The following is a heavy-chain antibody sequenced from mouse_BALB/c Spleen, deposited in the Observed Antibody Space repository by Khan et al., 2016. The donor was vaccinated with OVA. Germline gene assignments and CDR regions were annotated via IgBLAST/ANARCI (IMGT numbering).Heavy chain of an antibody. CDR1: GFTFSSYG. J-gene: IGHJ2*01. D-gene: IGHD1-1*01. CDR2: ISGDSSTI. CDR3: ATTYYYDYYFDY. V-gene: IGHV5-17*02. Sequence: EVELVESGGGLVQPGGSRKLSCAASGFTFSSYGMHWVRQAPEKGLEWVAYISGDSSTIYYTDTVKGRFTISRDNHKNTLSLQMTSLMSEDTAMYYCATTYYYDYYFDYWGPGTTLTVSS.